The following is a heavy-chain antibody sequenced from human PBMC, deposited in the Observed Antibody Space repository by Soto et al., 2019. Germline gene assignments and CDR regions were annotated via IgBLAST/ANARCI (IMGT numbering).Heavy chain of an antibody. CDR2: IIPILNTA. D-gene: IGHD2-21*01. CDR3: ARVDYHSTCGFYYYGLDV. Sequence: QVHLVQSGAEVKKPGSSVRVSCKTSGGTFSSYSFTWVRQAPGPGLEWMGEIIPILNTANFAQKFQSRVTITADEPTSTVYMDLSSLSPDDTAVYYCARVDYHSTCGFYYYGLDVWGQGTTVTVSS. V-gene: IGHV1-69*01. J-gene: IGHJ6*02. CDR1: GGTFSSYS.